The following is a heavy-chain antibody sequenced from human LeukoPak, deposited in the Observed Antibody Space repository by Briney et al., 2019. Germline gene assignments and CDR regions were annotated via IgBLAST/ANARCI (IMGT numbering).Heavy chain of an antibody. D-gene: IGHD5-18*01. CDR2: MNPNNGNT. J-gene: IGHJ3*02. CDR3: ARMSAIDAFDI. Sequence: ASVKVSCKASGYTFTSYDINWVRQAPGQGLEWMASMNPNNGNTAYSRKFQGRVTMTRDTSTSTVYMELSSLRSEDTAVYYCARMSAIDAFDIWGQGTMVTVSS. V-gene: IGHV1-8*01. CDR1: GYTFTSYD.